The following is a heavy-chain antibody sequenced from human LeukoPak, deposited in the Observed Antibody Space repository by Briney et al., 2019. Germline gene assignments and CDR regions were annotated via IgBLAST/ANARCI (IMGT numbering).Heavy chain of an antibody. CDR2: ISGSGGST. V-gene: IGHV3-23*01. D-gene: IGHD1-26*01. CDR1: GFTFSSYA. Sequence: PGGSLRLSCAASGFTFSSYAMSWVRQAPGKGLEWVSAISGSGGSTYYADSVKGRFTISRDNSKNTLYLQMNSLRAEDTAVHYCAKDRSIVGATSDYWGQGTLVTVSS. J-gene: IGHJ4*02. CDR3: AKDRSIVGATSDY.